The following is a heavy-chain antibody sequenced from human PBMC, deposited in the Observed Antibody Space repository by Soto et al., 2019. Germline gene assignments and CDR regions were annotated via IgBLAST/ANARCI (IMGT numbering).Heavy chain of an antibody. D-gene: IGHD1-26*01. CDR2: IGPESGAT. J-gene: IGHJ4*02. V-gene: IGHV1-2*02. Sequence: ASVKVSCKASGFTFTGHYIHWVRQAPEQGPEWMGEIGPESGATRYAQKFQGRVTMTRDTSITTVYMELKNLSPDDTAVYYCGRGRSGQIVVFYWGQGTPVTVSS. CDR1: GFTFTGHY. CDR3: GRGRSGQIVVFY.